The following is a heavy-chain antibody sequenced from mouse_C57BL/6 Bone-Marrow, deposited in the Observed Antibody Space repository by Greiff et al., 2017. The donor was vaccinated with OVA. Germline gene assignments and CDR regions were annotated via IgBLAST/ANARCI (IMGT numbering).Heavy chain of an antibody. D-gene: IGHD1-1*01. CDR2: IHPNSGST. CDR1: GYTFTSYW. Sequence: QVQLQQPGAELVKPGASVKLSCKASGYTFTSYWMYWVKQRPGQGLEWIGMIHPNSGSTNYNEKFKSNATLTVHKSSSTAYMQLSSLTSEDSAVYYCVYYGSRGSYWGQGTTLTVSS. V-gene: IGHV1-64*01. J-gene: IGHJ2*01. CDR3: VYYGSRGSY.